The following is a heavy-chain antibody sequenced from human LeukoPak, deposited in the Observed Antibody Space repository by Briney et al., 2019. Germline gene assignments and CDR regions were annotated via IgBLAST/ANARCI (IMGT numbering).Heavy chain of an antibody. Sequence: SETLSLTCAVYGGSFSGYYWSWIRQPPGKGLEWIGYIYTSGSTNYNPSLKSRVTISVDTSKNQFSLKLSSVTAADTAVYYCAKDSGSYYAWFDPWGQGTLVTVSS. CDR2: IYTSGST. CDR1: GGSFSGYY. CDR3: AKDSGSYYAWFDP. J-gene: IGHJ5*02. V-gene: IGHV4-4*08. D-gene: IGHD1-26*01.